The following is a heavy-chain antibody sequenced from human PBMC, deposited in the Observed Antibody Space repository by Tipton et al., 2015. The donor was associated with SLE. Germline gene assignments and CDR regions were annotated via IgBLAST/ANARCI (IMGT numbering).Heavy chain of an antibody. CDR1: GYTFTGYY. Sequence: QLVQSGAEVKKPGASVKVSCKASGYTFTGYYMHWVRQAPGQGLEWMGRINPNSGGTNYAQKFQGRVTMTRDTSKNQFSLKLSSVTAADTAVYYCARHYGGSYNFDYWGQGTLVTVSS. CDR3: ARHYGGSYNFDY. D-gene: IGHD1-26*01. CDR2: INPNSGGT. V-gene: IGHV1-2*06. J-gene: IGHJ4*02.